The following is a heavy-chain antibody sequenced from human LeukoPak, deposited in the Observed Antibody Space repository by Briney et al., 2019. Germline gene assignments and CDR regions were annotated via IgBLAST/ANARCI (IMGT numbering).Heavy chain of an antibody. CDR3: ARGRVGRIVLMVYARDWYFDL. V-gene: IGHV1-8*01. Sequence: ASVKVSCKASGYTFTSYDINWVRQATGQGLEWMGWMSPNSGNTGYAQKFQGRVTMTRNTSISTAYMELSSLRSEDTAVYYCARGRVGRIVLMVYARDWYFDLWGRGTLVTVSS. CDR2: MSPNSGNT. CDR1: GYTFTSYD. D-gene: IGHD2-8*01. J-gene: IGHJ2*01.